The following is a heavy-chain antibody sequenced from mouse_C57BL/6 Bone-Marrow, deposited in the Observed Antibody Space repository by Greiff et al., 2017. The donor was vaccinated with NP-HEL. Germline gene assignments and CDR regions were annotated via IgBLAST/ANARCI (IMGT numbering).Heavy chain of an antibody. V-gene: IGHV5-4*01. CDR3: ARDDGIIYDWYFDV. D-gene: IGHD1-1*01. Sequence: EVQGVESGGGLVKPGGSLKLSCAASGFTFSSYAMSWVRQTPEKRLEWVATISDGGSYTYYPDNVKGRFTISRDNATNNLSMQMSRLKSEDTAMYYCARDDGIIYDWYFDVWGTGTTLTVSS. CDR1: GFTFSSYA. J-gene: IGHJ1*03. CDR2: ISDGGSYT.